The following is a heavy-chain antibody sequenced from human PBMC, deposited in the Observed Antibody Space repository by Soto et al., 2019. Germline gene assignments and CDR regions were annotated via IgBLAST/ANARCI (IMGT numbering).Heavy chain of an antibody. J-gene: IGHJ5*02. D-gene: IGHD1-26*01. CDR1: GGTSTIYT. CDR2: IVPTLRLT. V-gene: IGHV1-69*08. Sequence: QVQLVQSGAEVKKPGSSLKVSCETSGGTSTIYTITWVRQAPGQGLQWMGGIVPTLRLTNYAQDFQGRLTLTADTSTSTAHMELSSLTSEDTAVYYCATEKYGAGRVGVDTWGQGTLVTVSS. CDR3: ATEKYGAGRVGVDT.